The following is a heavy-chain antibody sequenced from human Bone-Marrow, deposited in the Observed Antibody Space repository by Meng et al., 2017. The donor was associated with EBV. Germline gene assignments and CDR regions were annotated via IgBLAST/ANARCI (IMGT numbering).Heavy chain of an antibody. CDR2: INHSGST. J-gene: IGHJ2*01. CDR1: VGSISGYY. Sequence: QVQLQQWGAGLLMPSETLALTCAVYVGSISGYYWSWIRQPPGKGLEWIGEINHSGSTNYSPSLKSRVTISVDTSKNQFSLKLSSVTAADTAVYYCARSAKGYFGLWGRGTLVTVSS. CDR3: ARSAKGYFGL. V-gene: IGHV4-34*01.